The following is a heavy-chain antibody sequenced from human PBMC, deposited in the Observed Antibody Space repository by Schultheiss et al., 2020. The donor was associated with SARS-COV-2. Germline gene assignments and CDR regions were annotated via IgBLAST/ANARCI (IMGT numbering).Heavy chain of an antibody. CDR2: IIPIFGTA. CDR1: GYTFTGYY. CDR3: ARDGGYSYGSGAFDI. V-gene: IGHV1-46*01. D-gene: IGHD5-18*01. J-gene: IGHJ3*02. Sequence: ASVKVSCKASGYTFTGYYMHWVRQAPGQGLEWMGGIIPIFGTANYAQKFQGRVTMTRDTSTSTVYMELSSLRSEDTAVYYCARDGGYSYGSGAFDIWGQGTMVTVSS.